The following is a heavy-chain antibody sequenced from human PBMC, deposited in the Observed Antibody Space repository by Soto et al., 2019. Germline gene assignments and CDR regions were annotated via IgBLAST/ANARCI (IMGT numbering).Heavy chain of an antibody. CDR1: GGSISSGGYS. Sequence: SETLSLTCAVSGGSISSGGYSWSWIRQPPGKGLEWIGYIYHSGSTYYNPSLKSRVTISVDRPKNQFSLKLSSVTAADTAVYYCARVGEGGNPLYFDYWGQGTLVTVSS. V-gene: IGHV4-30-2*01. J-gene: IGHJ4*02. D-gene: IGHD3-16*01. CDR3: ARVGEGGNPLYFDY. CDR2: IYHSGST.